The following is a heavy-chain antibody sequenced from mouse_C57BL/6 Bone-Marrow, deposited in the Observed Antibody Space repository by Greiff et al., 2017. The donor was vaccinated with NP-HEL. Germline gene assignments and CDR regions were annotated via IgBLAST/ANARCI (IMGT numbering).Heavy chain of an antibody. CDR3: ARPEDY. CDR1: GFTFSSYG. CDR2: ISSGGSYT. V-gene: IGHV5-6*02. Sequence: KLQESGGDLVKPGGSLKLSCAASGFTFSSYGMSWVRQTPDKRLEWVATISSGGSYTYYPDSVKGRFTISRDNAKNTLYLQMSSLKSEDTAMYYCARPEDYWGQGTTLTVSS. J-gene: IGHJ2*01.